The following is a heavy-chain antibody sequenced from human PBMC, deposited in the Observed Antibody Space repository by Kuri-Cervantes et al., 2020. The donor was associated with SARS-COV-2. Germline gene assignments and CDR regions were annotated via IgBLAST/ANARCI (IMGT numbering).Heavy chain of an antibody. V-gene: IGHV1-69*13. Sequence: SVKVSCKASGGTFSSYAISWVRQAPGPGLEWMGGIIPIFGTANYAQKFQGRVTITADESTSTAYMELSSLRSEDTAVYYCARDAYYDFWSGYYPFDYWGQGTPVTVSS. CDR2: IIPIFGTA. CDR1: GGTFSSYA. D-gene: IGHD3-3*01. CDR3: ARDAYYDFWSGYYPFDY. J-gene: IGHJ4*01.